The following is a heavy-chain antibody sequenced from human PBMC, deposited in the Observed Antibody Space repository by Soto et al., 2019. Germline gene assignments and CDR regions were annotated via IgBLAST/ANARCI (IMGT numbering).Heavy chain of an antibody. D-gene: IGHD2-15*01. Sequence: TGGSLRLSCAASGFTFSSYWMHWVRQAPGKGLVWVSRIDSDGSNTIYADSVKGRFTISRDNAKNTLYLQMNSLRAEDTAVYYCARPTSLGGNPFDYWGQGTLVTVSS. V-gene: IGHV3-74*01. J-gene: IGHJ4*02. CDR1: GFTFSSYW. CDR2: IDSDGSNT. CDR3: ARPTSLGGNPFDY.